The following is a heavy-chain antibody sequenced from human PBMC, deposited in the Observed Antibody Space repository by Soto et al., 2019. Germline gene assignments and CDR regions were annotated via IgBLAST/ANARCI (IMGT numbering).Heavy chain of an antibody. Sequence: SETLSLTCAVYGGSFSGYYWSWIRQPPGKGLEWIGEINHSGSTNYNPSLKSRVTISVDTSKNQFSLKLSSVTAADTAVYYCARGIKQQLFGIVDYWGQGTLVTVSS. V-gene: IGHV4-34*01. J-gene: IGHJ4*02. CDR1: GGSFSGYY. CDR3: ARGIKQQLFGIVDY. CDR2: INHSGST. D-gene: IGHD6-13*01.